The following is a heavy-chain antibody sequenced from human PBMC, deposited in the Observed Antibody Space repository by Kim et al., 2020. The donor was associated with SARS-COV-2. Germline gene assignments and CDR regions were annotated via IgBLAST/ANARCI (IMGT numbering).Heavy chain of an antibody. D-gene: IGHD1-26*01. CDR3: MRHLVGGAIDY. J-gene: IGHJ4*02. Sequence: SETLSLTCTVSGGSISSTSYYWGWIRQPPGKGLEWIGTIYYSGNTYYNPSLKSRVTISVDTSKNQFSLKLSSVTAADTASYNCMRHLVGGAIDYWGQETLVTVSS. CDR1: GGSISSTSYY. V-gene: IGHV4-39*01. CDR2: IYYSGNT.